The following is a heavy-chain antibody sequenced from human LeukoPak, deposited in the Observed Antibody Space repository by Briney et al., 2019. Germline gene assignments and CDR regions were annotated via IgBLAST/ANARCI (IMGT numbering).Heavy chain of an antibody. CDR2: ISFDGSDK. V-gene: IGHV3-30-3*01. CDR3: ARDQHSEIGVGANDY. CDR1: GFIFSDYF. D-gene: IGHD1-26*01. J-gene: IGHJ4*02. Sequence: GGSLRLSCAASGFIFSDYFMDWVRQAPGKGLEWVAVISFDGSDKYYADSVKGRFTISRDNSKNTLYLQMNSLRAEDTAVYYCARDQHSEIGVGANDYWGQGTLVTVSS.